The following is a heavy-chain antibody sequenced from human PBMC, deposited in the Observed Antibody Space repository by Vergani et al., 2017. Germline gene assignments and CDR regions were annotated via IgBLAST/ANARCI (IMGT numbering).Heavy chain of an antibody. CDR1: GFTFSSYG. V-gene: IGHV3-30*03. CDR3: ARDPSRYCSSTSCYRADAFDI. Sequence: QVQLVESGGGVVQPGRSLRLSCAASGFTFSSYGMHWVRQAPGKGLEWVAVISYDGSNKYYADSVKGRFTISRDNSKNTLYLQMNSLRAEDTAVYYCARDPSRYCSSTSCYRADAFDIWGQGTMVTVSS. D-gene: IGHD2-2*02. CDR2: ISYDGSNK. J-gene: IGHJ3*02.